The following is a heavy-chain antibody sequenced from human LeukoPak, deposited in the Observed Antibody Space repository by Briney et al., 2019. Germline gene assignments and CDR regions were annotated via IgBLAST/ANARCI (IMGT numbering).Heavy chain of an antibody. CDR2: IKQDGSEK. CDR1: GFIFSSYW. D-gene: IGHD3-22*01. V-gene: IGHV3-7*01. J-gene: IGHJ4*02. CDR3: AKDGNPTPIVVALYYFDY. Sequence: GGSLRLSCAASGFIFSSYWMSWVRQAPGKGLEWVANIKQDGSEKYYVDSAKGRFTISRDNAKNSLYLQMNSLRAEDTAVYYCAKDGNPTPIVVALYYFDYWGQGTLVTVSS.